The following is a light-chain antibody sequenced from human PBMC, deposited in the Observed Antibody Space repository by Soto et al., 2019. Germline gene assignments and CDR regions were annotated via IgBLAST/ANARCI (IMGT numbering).Light chain of an antibody. V-gene: IGKV3-11*01. CDR3: QQRSTWPPT. CDR1: QSVRSY. Sequence: EIVLTQSPATMYLSPGERATLSCRASQSVRSYLAWYQQRSGQAPRLLMFDASHRATGIPARFSGSGSGTDFTLTISSLEPEDFAVYYCQQRSTWPPTFGGGTKVEIK. CDR2: DAS. J-gene: IGKJ4*01.